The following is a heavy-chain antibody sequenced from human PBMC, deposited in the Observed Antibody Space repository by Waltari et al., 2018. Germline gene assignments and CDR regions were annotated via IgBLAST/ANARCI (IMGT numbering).Heavy chain of an antibody. J-gene: IGHJ4*02. Sequence: QVQLVQSGAEMKKPGASVTLSCMASGYPVSAYPIHWVRQAPGQRLEWMGWITGNDNTKYSQTFQGRVTITRDRSASTTYMDLSSLRSEDTAVYYCASGRERSYGSANYYQLDYWGQGTLVTVSS. D-gene: IGHD3-10*01. CDR3: ASGRERSYGSANYYQLDY. CDR2: ITGNDNT. V-gene: IGHV1-3*01. CDR1: GYPVSAYP.